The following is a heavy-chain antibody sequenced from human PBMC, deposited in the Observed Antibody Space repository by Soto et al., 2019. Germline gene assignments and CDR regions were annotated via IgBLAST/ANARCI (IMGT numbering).Heavy chain of an antibody. J-gene: IGHJ3*02. D-gene: IGHD7-27*01. CDR3: AREALTGDPFVGAFDI. Sequence: ASVKVSCKASGYTFTSYGISWVRQAPGQGLEWMGWISAYNGNTNYAQKLQGRVTMTTDTSTSTAYMELRSLRSDDTAVYYCAREALTGDPFVGAFDIWGQGTMVTVSS. CDR2: ISAYNGNT. V-gene: IGHV1-18*01. CDR1: GYTFTSYG.